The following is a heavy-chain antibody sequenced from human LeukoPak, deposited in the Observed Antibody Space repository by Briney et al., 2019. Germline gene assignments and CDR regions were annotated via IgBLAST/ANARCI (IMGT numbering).Heavy chain of an antibody. J-gene: IGHJ3*02. CDR3: AKGKIAPAADDASDI. CDR2: VSSSGGST. CDR1: GFTFSSYG. D-gene: IGHD2-2*01. V-gene: IGHV3-23*01. Sequence: GGSLRLSCAASGFTFSSYGMSWVRQGPGKGLEWVSGVSSSGGSTYYADSVKGRFTISRDNSKNTLYLQMNSLRAEDTAVYYCAKGKIAPAADDASDIWGQGTMVTVSS.